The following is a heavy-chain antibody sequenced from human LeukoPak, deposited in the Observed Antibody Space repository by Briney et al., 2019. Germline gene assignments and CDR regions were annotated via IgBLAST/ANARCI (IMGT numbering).Heavy chain of an antibody. CDR3: ARGVRVGFDY. CDR1: GGSISSYY. V-gene: IGHV4-34*01. CDR2: INHSGST. Sequence: PSETLSLTCTVSGGSISSYYWSWIRQPPGKGLEWIGEINHSGSTNYNPSLKSRVTISVDTSKNQFSLKLSSVTAADTAVYYCARGVRVGFDYWGQGTLVTVSS. J-gene: IGHJ4*02.